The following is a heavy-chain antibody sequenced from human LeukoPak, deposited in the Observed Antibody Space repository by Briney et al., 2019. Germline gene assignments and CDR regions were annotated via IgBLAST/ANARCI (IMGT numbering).Heavy chain of an antibody. D-gene: IGHD6-19*01. CDR2: IYPGDSDT. CDR3: ARHHEPWLIYDYYYMDV. CDR1: GYSFTSYW. Sequence: GESLKISCKGSGYSFTSYWIGWVRQMPGKGLEWMGIIYPGDSDTRYSPSFQGQVTMSADKSISTAYLQWSGLKASDTAIYYCARHHEPWLIYDYYYMDVWGKGTTVTVSS. J-gene: IGHJ6*03. V-gene: IGHV5-51*01.